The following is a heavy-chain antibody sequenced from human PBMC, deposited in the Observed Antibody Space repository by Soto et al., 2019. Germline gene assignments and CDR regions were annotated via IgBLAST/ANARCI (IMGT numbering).Heavy chain of an antibody. CDR2: IDPSDSYT. V-gene: IGHV5-10-1*01. J-gene: IGHJ4*02. D-gene: IGHD6-13*01. CDR1: AYRFSSYW. Sequence: EVQLVQSGAEVKKPGESLWISCKGSAYRFSSYWISWVRQMPGKGLEWMGRIDPSDSYTNYSPALQGHVTISADKSISTAYLQWTSLKASDTAMYYCARHYGAAATGPFDNWGQGTLVTVSS. CDR3: ARHYGAAATGPFDN.